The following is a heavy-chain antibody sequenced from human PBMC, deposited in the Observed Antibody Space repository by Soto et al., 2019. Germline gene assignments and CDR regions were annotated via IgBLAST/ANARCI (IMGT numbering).Heavy chain of an antibody. CDR3: ALYGYCSGGSCYSSGGY. Sequence: SVKVSCKASGFTFTSSAVQWVRQARGQRLEWIGWIVVGSGNTNYAQKFQERVTITRDMSTSTAYMELSSLRSEDTAVYYCALYGYCSGGSCYSSGGYWGQGTLVTVSS. CDR1: GFTFTSSA. CDR2: IVVGSGNT. V-gene: IGHV1-58*01. J-gene: IGHJ4*02. D-gene: IGHD2-15*01.